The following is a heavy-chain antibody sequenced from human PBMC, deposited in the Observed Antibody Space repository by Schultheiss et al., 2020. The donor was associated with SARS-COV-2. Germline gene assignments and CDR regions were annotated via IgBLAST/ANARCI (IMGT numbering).Heavy chain of an antibody. Sequence: GGSLRLSCAASGLPFKTFGMHWVRQAPGKGLEWVAVISYDGRNKNYAESVKGRFTISRDNSKNTLYLQMNSLRAADTAVYFCVRDKITIFGVTWGFDPWGQGTLVTVSS. CDR3: VRDKITIFGVTWGFDP. V-gene: IGHV3-30*03. J-gene: IGHJ5*02. D-gene: IGHD3-3*01. CDR1: GLPFKTFG. CDR2: ISYDGRNK.